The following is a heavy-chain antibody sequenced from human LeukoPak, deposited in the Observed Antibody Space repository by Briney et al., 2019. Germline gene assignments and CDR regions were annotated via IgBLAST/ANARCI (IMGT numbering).Heavy chain of an antibody. D-gene: IGHD3-22*01. V-gene: IGHV1-18*01. J-gene: IGHJ4*02. CDR1: GYTFTSYG. Sequence: ASVKVSCKASGYTFTSYGISWVRQAPGQGLEWMGWISAYNGNTNYAQKLQGRVTMTTDTSTSTAYMELRNLRSDDTAVYYCASGTYYYDSSGYYLFDYWGQGTLVTVSS. CDR3: ASGTYYYDSSGYYLFDY. CDR2: ISAYNGNT.